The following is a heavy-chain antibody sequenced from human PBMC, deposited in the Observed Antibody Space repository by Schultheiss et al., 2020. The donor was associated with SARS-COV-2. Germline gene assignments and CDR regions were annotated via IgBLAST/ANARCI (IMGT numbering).Heavy chain of an antibody. Sequence: GGSLRLSCAASGFTFSSHAMSWVRQAPGKGLEWVSAIGTAGDTYYPGSVKGRFTISRENAKNSLYLQMNSLRAEDTAVYYCASDVFRAVAVHYWGQGTLVTVSS. CDR1: GFTFSSHA. CDR3: ASDVFRAVAVHY. J-gene: IGHJ4*02. V-gene: IGHV3-13*01. CDR2: IGTAGDT. D-gene: IGHD6-19*01.